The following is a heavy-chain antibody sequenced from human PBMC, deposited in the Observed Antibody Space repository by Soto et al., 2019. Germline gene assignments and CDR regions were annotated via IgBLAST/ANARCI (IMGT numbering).Heavy chain of an antibody. CDR2: IYHSGST. V-gene: IGHV4-59*12. CDR1: GGSISSYY. Sequence: SETLSLTCTVSGGSISSYYWSWIRQPPGKGLEWIGEIYHSGSTNYNPSLKSRVTISVDKSKNLFSLNLSSVTAADTAVYYCARDQNGSGNYYTRYFDYWGQGTLVTVSS. D-gene: IGHD3-10*01. J-gene: IGHJ4*02. CDR3: ARDQNGSGNYYTRYFDY.